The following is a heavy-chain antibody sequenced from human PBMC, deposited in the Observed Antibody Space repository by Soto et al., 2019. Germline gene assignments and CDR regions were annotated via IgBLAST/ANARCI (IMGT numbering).Heavy chain of an antibody. Sequence: PSETLSLTSTVSGGSIRSYYWSWIRQPPGKGLEWIGYIYYSGSTNYNPSLKSRVTISVDTSKNQFSLKLSSVTAADTAVYFCAREYYYGSGSYFDYWGQGTLVTVS. J-gene: IGHJ4*02. CDR2: IYYSGST. CDR3: AREYYYGSGSYFDY. CDR1: GGSIRSYY. D-gene: IGHD3-10*01. V-gene: IGHV4-59*01.